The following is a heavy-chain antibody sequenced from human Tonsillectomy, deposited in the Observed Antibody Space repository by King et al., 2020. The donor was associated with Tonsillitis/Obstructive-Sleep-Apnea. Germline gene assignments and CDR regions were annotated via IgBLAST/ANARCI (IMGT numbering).Heavy chain of an antibody. D-gene: IGHD4-17*01. V-gene: IGHV3-33*01. CDR3: ARDHYGDYPKYAFDI. CDR1: GFTFSSYG. CDR2: IGYDGSNK. J-gene: IGHJ3*02. Sequence: QLVQSGGGVVQPGRSLRLSCAASGFTFSSYGMHWVRQAPGKGLEWVAVIGYDGSNKYYADSVKGRFTISRDNSKNTLYLQMNSLRAEDTAVYYCARDHYGDYPKYAFDIWGQGTMVTVSS.